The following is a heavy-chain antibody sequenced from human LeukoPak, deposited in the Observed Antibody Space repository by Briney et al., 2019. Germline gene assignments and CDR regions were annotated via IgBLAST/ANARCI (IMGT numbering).Heavy chain of an antibody. CDR3: ARGRGSGSYYYYYYYMDV. V-gene: IGHV4-34*01. J-gene: IGHJ6*03. CDR1: GGSFSGYY. CDR2: INHSGST. Sequence: SETLSLTCAVYGGSFSGYYWSWIRQPPGKGLEWIGEINHSGSTNYNPSLKSRVTISVDTSKNQFSLKLSSVTAADTAVYYCARGRGSGSYYYYYYYMDVWGKGTTATVSS. D-gene: IGHD3-10*01.